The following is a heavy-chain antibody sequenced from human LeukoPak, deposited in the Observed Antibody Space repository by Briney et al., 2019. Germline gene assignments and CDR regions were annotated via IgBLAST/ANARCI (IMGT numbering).Heavy chain of an antibody. D-gene: IGHD6-19*01. V-gene: IGHV4-34*01. CDR1: GGSFSGYS. CDR3: ARGEWNSGWPN. CDR2: IYHSGST. Sequence: PSETLSLTCAVYGGSFSGYSWSWIRQPPGKGLEWIGSIYHSGSTYYNPSLKSRVTISVDTSKNQFSLNLSTVTAADTAVYYCARGEWNSGWPNWGQGTLVTVSS. J-gene: IGHJ4*02.